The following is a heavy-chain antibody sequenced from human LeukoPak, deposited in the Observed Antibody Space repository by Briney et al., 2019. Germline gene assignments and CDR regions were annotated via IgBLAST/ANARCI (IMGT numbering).Heavy chain of an antibody. CDR3: AKASRTYSNYREDYFDY. J-gene: IGHJ4*02. V-gene: IGHV3-53*01. CDR2: VYSGGIT. D-gene: IGHD4-11*01. Sequence: GGSLRLSCAASGFTVSSNYMSWIHQAPGKGLEWVSVVYSGGITYYADSVKGRFTISRDNSKNTLYLQMNSLRAEDTAVYYCAKASRTYSNYREDYFDYWGQGTLVTVSS. CDR1: GFTVSSNY.